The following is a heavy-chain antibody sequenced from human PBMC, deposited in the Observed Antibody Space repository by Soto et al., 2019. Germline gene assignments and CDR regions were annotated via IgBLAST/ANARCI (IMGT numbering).Heavy chain of an antibody. CDR3: ANYALDDSSGYYPFL. CDR2: IVVGSGNT. D-gene: IGHD3-22*01. J-gene: IGHJ4*02. Sequence: SVKVSCKASGFTFTSSAVQWVRLARGQRLEWIGWIVVGSGNTNYAQKFQGRVTMTEDTSTDTAYMELSSLRSEDTAVYYCANYALDDSSGYYPFLWGQGTLVTVSS. CDR1: GFTFTSSA. V-gene: IGHV1-58*01.